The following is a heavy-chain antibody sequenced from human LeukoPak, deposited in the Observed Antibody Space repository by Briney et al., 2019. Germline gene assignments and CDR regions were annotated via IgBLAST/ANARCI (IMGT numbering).Heavy chain of an antibody. CDR3: ARGGYSYGYPYYMDV. Sequence: SETLSLTCTVSGGSISSYYWSWIRQPPGKGLEWIGYIYHSGSTIYNPSLKSRVTISVDTSKNQFSLKLSSVTAADTAVYYCARGGYSYGYPYYMDVWGKGTTVTVSS. V-gene: IGHV4-59*01. J-gene: IGHJ6*03. CDR2: IYHSGST. D-gene: IGHD5-18*01. CDR1: GGSISSYY.